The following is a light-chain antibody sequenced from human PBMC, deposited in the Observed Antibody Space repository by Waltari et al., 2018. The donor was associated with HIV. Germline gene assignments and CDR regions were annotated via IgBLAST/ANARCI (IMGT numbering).Light chain of an antibody. V-gene: IGKV1-17*01. Sequence: DIQMTQSPSSLSASVGDRVTITCRANQGISNDLSWYQQKPGKAPKRLIYDTSTLQSGVPSRFSGSGSGTEFTLTISCLQPEDFATYYCLQHNIYPPTFGQGTKVEIK. CDR2: DTS. CDR1: QGISND. J-gene: IGKJ1*01. CDR3: LQHNIYPPT.